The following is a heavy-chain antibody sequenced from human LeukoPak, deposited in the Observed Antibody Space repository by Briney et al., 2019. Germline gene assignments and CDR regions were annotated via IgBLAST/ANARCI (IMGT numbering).Heavy chain of an antibody. CDR2: INPISGGI. CDR1: GYTFTGHY. J-gene: IGHJ6*02. D-gene: IGHD6-25*01. V-gene: IGHV1-2*02. CDR3: ARGAEIAATYYNYGMDV. Sequence: ASVKVSCKASGYTFTGHYMHWVRQAPGQGLEWMGWINPISGGINYAQKFLGRVTMTRDTSMSTADMELNRLPSDDTAVYFCARGAEIAATYYNYGMDVWGQGTTVTVSS.